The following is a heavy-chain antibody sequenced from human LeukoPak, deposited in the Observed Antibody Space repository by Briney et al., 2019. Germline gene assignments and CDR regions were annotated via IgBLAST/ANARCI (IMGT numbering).Heavy chain of an antibody. D-gene: IGHD3-10*02. J-gene: IGHJ6*04. V-gene: IGHV3-48*03. Sequence: GGSLRLSCAASGFTFSSYEMNWVRQAPGKGLEWVSYISSSGSTIYYADSVKGRFTISRDNAKNSLYLQMDSLRAEDTAVYYCAELGITMIGGVWGKGTTVTIPS. CDR1: GFTFSSYE. CDR3: AELGITMIGGV. CDR2: ISSSGSTI.